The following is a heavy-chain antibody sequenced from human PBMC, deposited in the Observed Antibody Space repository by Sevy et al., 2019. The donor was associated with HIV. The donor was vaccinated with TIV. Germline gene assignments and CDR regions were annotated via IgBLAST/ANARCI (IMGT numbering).Heavy chain of an antibody. CDR2: IYYSGST. CDR3: ARLRRIAARLTHFDY. Sequence: SETLSLTCTVSGGSVSSGSYYWSWIRQPPGKGLEWIGYIYYSGSTNYNPSLKSRVTISVDTSKNQFSLKLSSVTAADTAVYYCARLRRIAARLTHFDYWGQGTLVTVSS. V-gene: IGHV4-61*01. D-gene: IGHD6-6*01. CDR1: GGSVSSGSYY. J-gene: IGHJ4*02.